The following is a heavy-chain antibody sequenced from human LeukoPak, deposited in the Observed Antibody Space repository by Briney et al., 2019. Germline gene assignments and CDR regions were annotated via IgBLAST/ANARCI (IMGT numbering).Heavy chain of an antibody. Sequence: PSQTLSLTCTVSGGSISSGGYYWGWIRQPPGKGLEWIGSIYYSGSTYYNPSLKSRVTISVDTSKNQFSLKLSSVTAADTAVYYCARRDSSGWYGVDYWGQGTLVTVSS. CDR2: IYYSGST. V-gene: IGHV4-39*07. CDR1: GGSISSGGYY. J-gene: IGHJ4*02. D-gene: IGHD6-19*01. CDR3: ARRDSSGWYGVDY.